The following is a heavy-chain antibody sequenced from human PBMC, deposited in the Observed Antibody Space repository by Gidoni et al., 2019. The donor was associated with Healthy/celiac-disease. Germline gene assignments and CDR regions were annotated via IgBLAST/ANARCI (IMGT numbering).Heavy chain of an antibody. J-gene: IGHJ5*02. CDR3: ARILRFLEWTEVGGNWFDP. CDR1: GFSPTIANMG. D-gene: IGHD3-3*01. V-gene: IGHV2-26*01. CDR2: IFSNDAK. Sequence: QVTLKESAPVLVTPTETLTLTCTVSGFSPTIANMGVSWIRQPPGKAPEWLAHIFSNDAKSYSTSTKSRLTITKDTAKSQVVLTMTNMDPMDTATFYCARILRFLEWTEVGGNWFDPWGQGTLVTVSS.